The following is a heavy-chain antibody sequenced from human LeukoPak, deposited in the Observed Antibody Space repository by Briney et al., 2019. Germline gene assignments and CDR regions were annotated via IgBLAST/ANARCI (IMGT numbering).Heavy chain of an antibody. J-gene: IGHJ4*02. CDR2: VYPGDSDT. CDR1: GYIFTNYW. V-gene: IGHV5-51*01. CDR3: ARRGESDYGDYGDF. D-gene: IGHD4-17*01. Sequence: GESLKISCKGSGYIFTNYWIGWVRQMPGKGLEWMGIVYPGDSDTRYSPSFQGQVTMSADKSISTAYLQWSSLKASDTAMYYCARRGESDYGDYGDFWGQGTLVTVSS.